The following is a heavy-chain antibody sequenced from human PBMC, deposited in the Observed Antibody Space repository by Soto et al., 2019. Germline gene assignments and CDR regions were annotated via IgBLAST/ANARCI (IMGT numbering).Heavy chain of an antibody. CDR3: ASPPDGSPDDY. CDR1: GFTFSSYA. J-gene: IGHJ4*02. D-gene: IGHD1-26*01. Sequence: SLRLSCAASGFTFSSYAMHWVRQAPGKGLEWVAVISYDGSNKYYADSVKGRFTISRDSSKNTLYLQMNSLRAEDTAVYYCASPPDGSPDDYWGQGTLVTVSS. V-gene: IGHV3-30-3*01. CDR2: ISYDGSNK.